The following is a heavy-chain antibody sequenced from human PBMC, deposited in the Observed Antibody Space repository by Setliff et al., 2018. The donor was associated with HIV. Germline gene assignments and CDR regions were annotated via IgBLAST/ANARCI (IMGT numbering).Heavy chain of an antibody. CDR3: ATDQGRGGGDYYFDY. CDR2: MHPNSGAT. Sequence: ASVKVSCKTSGYTFTASYLHWVRQAPGQGLQWMGWMHPNSGATKYAQKFQGRVTITADTSIDTAYMELSSLTSEDTAVYYCATDQGRGGGDYYFDYWGQGTLVIVSS. CDR1: GYTFTASY. J-gene: IGHJ4*02. D-gene: IGHD2-21*02. V-gene: IGHV1-2*02.